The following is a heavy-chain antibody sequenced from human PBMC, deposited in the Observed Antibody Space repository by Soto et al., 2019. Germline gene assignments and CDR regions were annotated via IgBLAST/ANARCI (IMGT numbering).Heavy chain of an antibody. CDR2: IKSAGSGT. Sequence: EVQLVESGGGLVQPGESLTLSCAASGFPFSSYWMHWVRQAPGKGLVWVSRIKSAGSGTYYADSVQDRFTISRDNARNALYPQMHSLRVEDTAVAFCARGDGDRYDGNGYLGRHWGQGTLVTVSS. CDR1: GFPFSSYW. D-gene: IGHD3-22*01. J-gene: IGHJ4*02. V-gene: IGHV3-74*01. CDR3: ARGDGDRYDGNGYLGRH.